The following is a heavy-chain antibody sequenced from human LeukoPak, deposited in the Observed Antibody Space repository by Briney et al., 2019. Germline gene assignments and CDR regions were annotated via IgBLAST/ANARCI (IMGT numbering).Heavy chain of an antibody. CDR3: ARVKRGVAAAGMDY. D-gene: IGHD6-13*01. J-gene: IGHJ4*02. CDR2: ISWNSGSI. Sequence: QPGRSLRLSCAASGFTFDDYAMHWVRQAPGKGLEWVSGISWNSGSIGYADSVKGRFTISRDNAKNTLYLQMNSLRAEDTAVYYCARVKRGVAAAGMDYWGQGTLVTVSS. V-gene: IGHV3-9*01. CDR1: GFTFDDYA.